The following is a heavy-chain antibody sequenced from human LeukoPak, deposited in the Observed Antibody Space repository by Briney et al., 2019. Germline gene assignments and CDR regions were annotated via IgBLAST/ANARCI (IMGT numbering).Heavy chain of an antibody. CDR2: ISGSGGST. CDR1: GFTFSTYG. CDR3: AKDLIAVAGTFDY. J-gene: IGHJ4*02. D-gene: IGHD6-19*01. Sequence: GGTLRLSCAASGFTFSTYGMNWVRQAPGKGLEWVSAISGSGGSTYYADSVKGRFTISRDNSKNTLYLQMNSLRAEDTAVYYCAKDLIAVAGTFDYWGQGTLVTVSS. V-gene: IGHV3-23*01.